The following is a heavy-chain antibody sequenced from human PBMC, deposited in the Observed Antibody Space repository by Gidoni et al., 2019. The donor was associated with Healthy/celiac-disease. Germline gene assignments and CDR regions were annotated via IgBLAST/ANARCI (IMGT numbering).Heavy chain of an antibody. Sequence: EVHLLESGGGLVHPGGYLRLSCAASALPSSRDAMSWVRQAPGTGLEWVAAISGSGGSTDSADSVKGRFTISRDNSKNTLYLQMNSLRAEDTAVYYCAKERYSGYDWGDFDYWGQGTLVTVSS. CDR1: ALPSSRDA. CDR3: AKERYSGYDWGDFDY. J-gene: IGHJ4*02. D-gene: IGHD5-12*01. V-gene: IGHV3-23*01. CDR2: ISGSGGST.